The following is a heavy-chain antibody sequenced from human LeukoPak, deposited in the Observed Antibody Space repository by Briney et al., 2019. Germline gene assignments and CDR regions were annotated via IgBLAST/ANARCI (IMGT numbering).Heavy chain of an antibody. V-gene: IGHV4-4*07. CDR2: IYTSGST. D-gene: IGHD5-18*01. Sequence: PSETLSLTCTVSGGSISSYYWSWIRQPAGKGLEWIGRIYTSGSTNYNPSLKSRVTMSVDTSKNQFSLKLSSVTAADTAVYYCAREGYSYILGGNDAFDIWGQGTMVTVSS. CDR1: GGSISSYY. CDR3: AREGYSYILGGNDAFDI. J-gene: IGHJ3*02.